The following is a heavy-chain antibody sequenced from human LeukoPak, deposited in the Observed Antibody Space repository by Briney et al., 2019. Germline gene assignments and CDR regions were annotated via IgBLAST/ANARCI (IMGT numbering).Heavy chain of an antibody. CDR3: AKDLHAFTRSFYYGMDV. CDR1: EFTFSSYG. J-gene: IGHJ6*02. Sequence: PGRSLRLSCAASEFTFSSYGMHWVRQAPGKGLEWVALISFDGNNEYSADSVKGRFTISRDNSKNTLYLQMNSLRAEDTAVYYCAKDLHAFTRSFYYGMDVWGQGTTVTVSS. V-gene: IGHV3-30*18. CDR2: ISFDGNNE.